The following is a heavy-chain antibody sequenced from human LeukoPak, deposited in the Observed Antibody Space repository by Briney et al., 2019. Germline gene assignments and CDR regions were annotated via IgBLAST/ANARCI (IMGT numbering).Heavy chain of an antibody. V-gene: IGHV1-18*01. D-gene: IGHD2-2*02. CDR2: ISAYNGNT. CDR3: ARGPKGYCSSTSCYTGKPYYYYYGMDV. Sequence: GASVKVSCKASGYTFTSYGISWVRQAPGQGLEWMGWISAYNGNTNYAQKLQGRVTMTTDTSTSTAYMELRSLRSDDTAVYYCARGPKGYCSSTSCYTGKPYYYYYGMDVWGQGTTVTVFS. CDR1: GYTFTSYG. J-gene: IGHJ6*02.